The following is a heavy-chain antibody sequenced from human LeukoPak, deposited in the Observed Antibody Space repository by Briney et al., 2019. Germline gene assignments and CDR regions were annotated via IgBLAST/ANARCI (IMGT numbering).Heavy chain of an antibody. J-gene: IGHJ4*02. CDR3: AREGGSYYYDSSGYYYFDY. V-gene: IGHV3-7*01. CDR2: IKQDGSVK. D-gene: IGHD3-22*01. CDR1: GFTFSNFW. Sequence: GGSLRLSCAASGFTFSNFWMNWVRQAPGKGLEWVANIKQDGSVKHYVDSVKGRFTISRDNAKNSLYLQMNSLRAEDTAVYYCAREGGSYYYDSSGYYYFDYWGQGTLVTVSS.